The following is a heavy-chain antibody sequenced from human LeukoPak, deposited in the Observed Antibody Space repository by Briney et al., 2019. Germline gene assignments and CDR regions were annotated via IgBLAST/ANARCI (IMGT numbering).Heavy chain of an antibody. V-gene: IGHV3-21*01. Sequence: GGSLRLSCAASGFTFSSYSMNWVRQAPGKGLEWVSSISCSSSYIYYADSVKGRFTISRDNAKNSLYLQMNSLRAEDTAVYYCAREEYCSSTSCYLGGSEYFQHWGQGILVTVSS. CDR3: AREEYCSSTSCYLGGSEYFQH. CDR2: ISCSSSYI. CDR1: GFTFSSYS. D-gene: IGHD2-2*01. J-gene: IGHJ1*01.